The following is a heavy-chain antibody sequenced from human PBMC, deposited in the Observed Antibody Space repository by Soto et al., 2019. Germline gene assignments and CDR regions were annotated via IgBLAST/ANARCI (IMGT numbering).Heavy chain of an antibody. V-gene: IGHV3-7*01. CDR1: GFTFSSYW. CDR3: ARDRLDILTGYYTPNFDY. J-gene: IGHJ4*02. Sequence: PGGSLRLSCAASGFTFSSYWMSWVRQAPGKGLEWVANIKQDGSEKYYVDSVKGRFTISRDNAKNSLYLQMNSLRAEDTAVYYCARDRLDILTGYYTPNFDYWGQGTLVTVSS. CDR2: IKQDGSEK. D-gene: IGHD3-9*01.